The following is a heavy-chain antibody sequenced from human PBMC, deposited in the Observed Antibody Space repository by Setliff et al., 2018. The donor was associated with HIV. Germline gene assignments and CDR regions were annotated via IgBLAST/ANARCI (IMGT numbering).Heavy chain of an antibody. D-gene: IGHD3-3*01. CDR2: IFPNDEK. J-gene: IGHJ4*02. V-gene: IGHV2-26*01. CDR1: GFSLSNTRMG. Sequence: GPTLVNPTETLTLTCTVSGFSLSNTRMGVSWIRQPPGKALEWLAHIFPNDEKSYSASLKSMLTISEDTSKSQVVLTMTNMDPLDTATYFCARYNFRRGYWDYFDYWGQGTQVTVSS. CDR3: ARYNFRRGYWDYFDY.